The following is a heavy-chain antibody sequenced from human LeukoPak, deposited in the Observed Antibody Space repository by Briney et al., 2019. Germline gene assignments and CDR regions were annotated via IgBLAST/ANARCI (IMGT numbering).Heavy chain of an antibody. CDR2: ISSSSSYI. D-gene: IGHD3-3*01. Sequence: PGGSLRLSCAASGFTFSSYSMNWVRQAPGKGLEWVSSISSSSSYIYYADSVKGRFTISRDNAKNSLYLQMNSLSAEDTAVYYCAKGVTIFGVVIDYWGQGTLVTVSS. V-gene: IGHV3-21*01. CDR1: GFTFSSYS. CDR3: AKGVTIFGVVIDY. J-gene: IGHJ4*02.